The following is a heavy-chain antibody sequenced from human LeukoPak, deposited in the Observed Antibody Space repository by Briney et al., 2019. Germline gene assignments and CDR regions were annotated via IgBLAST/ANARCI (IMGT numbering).Heavy chain of an antibody. CDR2: IIPIFGTA. J-gene: IGHJ4*02. CDR1: RGSLSSYG. D-gene: IGHD6-6*01. Sequence: SVTVSCKASRGSLSSYGFSWVRQAPGQGLEWMGGIIPIFGTANYAQKFQGRVTTTADESTSTAYMELSSLRSEDTAVYYCARDFSSSSLDYWGQGTLVTVSS. CDR3: ARDFSSSSLDY. V-gene: IGHV1-69*13.